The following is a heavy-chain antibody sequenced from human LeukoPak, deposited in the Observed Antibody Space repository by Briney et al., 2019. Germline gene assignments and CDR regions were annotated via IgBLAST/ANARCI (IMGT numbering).Heavy chain of an antibody. D-gene: IGHD2-2*02. J-gene: IGHJ4*02. CDR1: GGSISSYY. CDR2: IYYSGST. Sequence: SETLSLTCTVSGGSISSYYWGWIRQPPGKGLEWIGSIYYSGSTYYNPSLKSRVTISVDRSKNQFSLKLSSVTAADTAVYYCAREICSSTSCYTVDYWGQGTLVTVSS. CDR3: AREICSSTSCYTVDY. V-gene: IGHV4-39*07.